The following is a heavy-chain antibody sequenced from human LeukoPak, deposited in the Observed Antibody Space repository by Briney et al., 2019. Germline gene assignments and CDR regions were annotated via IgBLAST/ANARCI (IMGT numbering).Heavy chain of an antibody. CDR2: IKQDGSET. J-gene: IGHJ4*02. CDR3: ARGIGVDY. D-gene: IGHD1-26*01. CDR1: GFTFSSYS. Sequence: GGSLRLSCAASGFTFSSYSMNWVRQAPGKGLEWVANIKQDGSETYYVDSVKGRFTISRDNARNSLYLQMNSLRAEDTAVYYCARGIGVDYWGQGILVTVSS. V-gene: IGHV3-7*01.